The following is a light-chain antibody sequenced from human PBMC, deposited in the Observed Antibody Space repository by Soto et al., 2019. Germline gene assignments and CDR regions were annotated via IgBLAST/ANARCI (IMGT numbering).Light chain of an antibody. CDR3: QSYDSSLSASV. V-gene: IGLV1-40*01. CDR2: DNT. CDR1: SSNIGAGYD. J-gene: IGLJ3*02. Sequence: QSVLTQPPSVSGAPGQRVTISCTGSSSNIGAGYDVHWYQQLPGTAPKLLIYDNTNRPSGVPDRFSGSKSGTSASLAITGLQAEDEAFYYCQSYDSSLSASVFGGGTQLTVL.